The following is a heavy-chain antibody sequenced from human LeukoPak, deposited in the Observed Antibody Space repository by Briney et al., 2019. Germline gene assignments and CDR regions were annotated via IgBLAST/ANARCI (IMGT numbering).Heavy chain of an antibody. CDR1: GGSFSGYY. Sequence: SETLSLTCAVYGGSFSGYYWSWIRQPPGKGLEWIGEINHSGSTNYNPSLKSRVTISVDTSKNQFSLKPSSVTAADTAVYYCARAPRGYSYGSRGGFDPWGQGTLVTVSS. J-gene: IGHJ5*02. V-gene: IGHV4-34*01. D-gene: IGHD5-18*01. CDR2: INHSGST. CDR3: ARAPRGYSYGSRGGFDP.